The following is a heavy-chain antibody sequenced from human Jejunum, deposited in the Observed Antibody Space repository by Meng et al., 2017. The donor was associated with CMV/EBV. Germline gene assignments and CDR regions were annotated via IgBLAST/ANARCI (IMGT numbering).Heavy chain of an antibody. D-gene: IGHD3-10*01. J-gene: IGHJ4*02. CDR2: IYYSGTT. CDR3: ARAPPGEFFDY. CDR1: GGSITSDNYH. Sequence: VSGGSITSDNYHWSWTRQSPGKGLEWIGYIYYSGTTYYNPSLKSRLSISVDTSRTQFFLRLSSVTAADTAVYYCARAPPGEFFDYWGRGTLVTVSS. V-gene: IGHV4-30-4*08.